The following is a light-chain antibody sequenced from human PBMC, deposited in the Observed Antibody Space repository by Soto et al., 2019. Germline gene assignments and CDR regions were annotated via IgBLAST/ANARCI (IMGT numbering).Light chain of an antibody. V-gene: IGKV3-20*01. CDR1: QSVSPIY. CDR3: HQYGTSPLT. Sequence: EIVLTQSPGTLSLSPGEKATLSCRASQSVSPIYLAWYQQRLGQTPRLLIYRTSNRATGIPDRFSGSGSGTDFTLTVSRXEPEDFAVYYCHQYGTSPLTFGQGTKVDIK. CDR2: RTS. J-gene: IGKJ1*01.